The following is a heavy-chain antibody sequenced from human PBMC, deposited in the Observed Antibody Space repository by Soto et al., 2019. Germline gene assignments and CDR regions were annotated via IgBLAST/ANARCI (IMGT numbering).Heavy chain of an antibody. V-gene: IGHV3-48*01. CDR3: ATDIVVVPAAISDY. CDR2: ISSSSSTI. J-gene: IGHJ4*02. CDR1: GFTFSSYS. D-gene: IGHD2-2*01. Sequence: LRLSCAASGFTFSSYSMNWVRQAPGKGLEWVSYISSSSSTIYYADSVKGRFTISRDNAKNSLYLQMNSLRAEDTAVYYCATDIVVVPAAISDYWGQGTLVTVSS.